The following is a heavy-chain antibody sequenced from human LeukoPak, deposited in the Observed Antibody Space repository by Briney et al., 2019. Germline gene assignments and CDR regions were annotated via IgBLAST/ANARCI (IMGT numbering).Heavy chain of an antibody. J-gene: IGHJ3*02. D-gene: IGHD5-12*01. CDR1: GFTFSSYG. Sequence: GGSLRLSCAASGFTFSSYGMHWVRQAPGKGLEWVAVIWYDGSNKYYADSVKGRFTISRDNSKNTLYLQMNSLRAEDTAVYYCARDYRGYSGYDIWGQGTMVTVSS. V-gene: IGHV3-33*01. CDR3: ARDYRGYSGYDI. CDR2: IWYDGSNK.